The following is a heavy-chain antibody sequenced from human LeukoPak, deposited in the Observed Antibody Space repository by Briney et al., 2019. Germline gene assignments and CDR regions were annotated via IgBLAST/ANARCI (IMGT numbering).Heavy chain of an antibody. J-gene: IGHJ4*02. CDR2: INSDASTT. V-gene: IGHV3-74*01. D-gene: IGHD6-19*01. CDR3: AKCRQYTSVCFFDY. Sequence: GGSLRLSCAASGFTFSSYWMHWVRQAPGKGLVWVSRINSDASTTSYADSVKGRFTISRDNAKNSLYLQMNSLRAEDTALYYCAKCRQYTSVCFFDYWGQGTLVTVSS. CDR1: GFTFSSYW.